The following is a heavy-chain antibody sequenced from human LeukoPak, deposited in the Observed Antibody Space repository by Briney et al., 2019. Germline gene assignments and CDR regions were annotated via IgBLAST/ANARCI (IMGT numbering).Heavy chain of an antibody. V-gene: IGHV1-2*02. Sequence: ASVKVSCKASGYTFTGYYTHWARQAPGQGLEWMGWINPNSGGTNYAQKFQGRVTMTRDTSISTAYMELSRLRSDDTAVYYCAVGSGYCSSTSCGEIDYWGQGTLVTVSS. J-gene: IGHJ4*02. CDR3: AVGSGYCSSTSCGEIDY. D-gene: IGHD2-2*01. CDR1: GYTFTGYY. CDR2: INPNSGGT.